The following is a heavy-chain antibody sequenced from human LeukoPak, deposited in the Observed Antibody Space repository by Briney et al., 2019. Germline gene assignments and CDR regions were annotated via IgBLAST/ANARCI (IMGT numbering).Heavy chain of an antibody. J-gene: IGHJ6*02. V-gene: IGHV3-30*18. Sequence: GRSLRLSCAASGFTFSSYGMPWVRQAPGKGLEWVAVISYDGSNKYYADSVKGRSTISRDNSKNTLYLQMNGLRVEDTAVYHCAKRYSSSHLPWGMDVWGQGTTVTVSS. D-gene: IGHD6-13*01. CDR3: AKRYSSSHLPWGMDV. CDR2: ISYDGSNK. CDR1: GFTFSSYG.